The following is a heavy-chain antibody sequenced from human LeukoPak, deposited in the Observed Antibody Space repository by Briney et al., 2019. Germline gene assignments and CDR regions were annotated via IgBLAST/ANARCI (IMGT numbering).Heavy chain of an antibody. Sequence: SVKVSCKASGGTFSSYAISWVRQAPGQGLEWMGGIIPIFGTANYAQKFQGRVTITADESTSTAYMELSSLRSEDTAVYYCARDAGRSSGWETYYYGMDVLGQGTTVTVSS. CDR3: ARDAGRSSGWETYYYGMDV. CDR2: IIPIFGTA. CDR1: GGTFSSYA. D-gene: IGHD6-19*01. J-gene: IGHJ6*02. V-gene: IGHV1-69*13.